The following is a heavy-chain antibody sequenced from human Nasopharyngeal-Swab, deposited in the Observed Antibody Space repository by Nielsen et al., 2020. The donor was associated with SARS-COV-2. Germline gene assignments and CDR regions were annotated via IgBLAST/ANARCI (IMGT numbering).Heavy chain of an antibody. D-gene: IGHD2-21*02. CDR3: ARDDHTVVVTAVGHDAFDI. CDR1: GFTFSSYE. Sequence: GESLKISCAASGFTFSSYEMNWVRQAPGKGLEWVSYISSSGSTIYYADSVKGRSTISRDNAKNSLYLQMNSLRAEDTAVYYCARDDHTVVVTAVGHDAFDIWGQGTMVTVSS. CDR2: ISSSGSTI. J-gene: IGHJ3*02. V-gene: IGHV3-48*03.